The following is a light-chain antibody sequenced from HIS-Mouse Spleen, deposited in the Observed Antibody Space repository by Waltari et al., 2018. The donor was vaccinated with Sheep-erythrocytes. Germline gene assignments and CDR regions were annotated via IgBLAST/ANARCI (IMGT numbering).Light chain of an antibody. CDR3: QQRSNWYT. CDR2: DAS. Sequence: EIVLTQSPATLSLSPVARPTLSCRASQSVSSYLAWYQQKPGQAPRLLIYDASNKATGIPARFSGSGSGTDFTLTISSLEPEDFAVYYCQQRSNWYTFGQGTKLEIK. J-gene: IGKJ2*01. V-gene: IGKV3-11*01. CDR1: QSVSSY.